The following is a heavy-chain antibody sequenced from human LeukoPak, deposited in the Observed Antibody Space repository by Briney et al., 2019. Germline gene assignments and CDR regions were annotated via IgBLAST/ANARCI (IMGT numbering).Heavy chain of an antibody. CDR3: ARGRIAAAGTIYYFDY. CDR1: GGSISSYY. Sequence: SETLSLTCTVSGGSISSYYWSWIRQPSGKGLEWIGYIYYSGSTNYNPSLKSRVTISVDTSKNQFSLKLSSVTAADTAVYYCARGRIAAAGTIYYFDYWGQGTLVTVSS. CDR2: IYYSGST. J-gene: IGHJ4*02. D-gene: IGHD6-13*01. V-gene: IGHV4-59*01.